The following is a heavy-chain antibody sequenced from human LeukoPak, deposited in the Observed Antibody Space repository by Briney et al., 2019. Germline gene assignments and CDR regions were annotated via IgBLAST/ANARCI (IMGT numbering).Heavy chain of an antibody. CDR1: GFTFSSYA. CDR2: IRYDGSNE. Sequence: GGSLRLSCAASGFTFSSYAMHWVRRAPGEGLDWVAFIRYDGSNECYADSVKGRFTISRDNSENTLYLQMNSLTPEDTAVYYCVADFDYWGQGTLVTVSS. CDR3: VADFDY. J-gene: IGHJ4*02. V-gene: IGHV3-30*02.